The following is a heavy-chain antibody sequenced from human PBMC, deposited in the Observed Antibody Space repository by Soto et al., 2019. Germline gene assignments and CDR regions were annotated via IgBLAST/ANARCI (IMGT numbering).Heavy chain of an antibody. CDR1: GGTFSNDI. V-gene: IGHV1-3*01. J-gene: IGHJ4*02. CDR3: ARNILGGTTDY. D-gene: IGHD1-7*01. CDR2: INSVNDHT. Sequence: ASVKVSCKTSGGTFSNDIITWVRQAPGQGLEWVGWINSVNDHTIYSEKFQGRVTITSDTSATTAYMELSSLTSEDTAIYYCARNILGGTTDYWGQGTLVTVSS.